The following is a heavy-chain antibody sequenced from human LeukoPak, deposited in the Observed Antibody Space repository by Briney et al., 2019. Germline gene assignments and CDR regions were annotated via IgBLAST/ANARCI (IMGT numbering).Heavy chain of an antibody. D-gene: IGHD6-19*01. CDR1: GGSISSSSYY. CDR3: ARHSGWYAYYYMDV. J-gene: IGHJ6*03. V-gene: IGHV4-39*07. CDR2: IYYSGST. Sequence: SETLSLTCTVSGGSISSSSYYWGWIRQPPGKGLEWIGSIYYSGSTYYNPSLKSRVTISVDTSKNQFSLKLSSVTAADTAVYYCARHSGWYAYYYMDVWGKGTTVTVSS.